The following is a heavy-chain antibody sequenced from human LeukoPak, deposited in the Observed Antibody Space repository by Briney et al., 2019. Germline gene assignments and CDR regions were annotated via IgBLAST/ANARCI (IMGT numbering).Heavy chain of an antibody. Sequence: SETVSLTCTVSGGSITSGGYYWSWIRQHPGKGLEWIGYIYYSGSTNYNPSLKSRVTISVDTSKNQFSLKLSSVTAADTAVYYCARDFLPGWSNFVGNWFDPWGQGTLVTVSS. CDR3: ARDFLPGWSNFVGNWFDP. D-gene: IGHD2-15*01. CDR2: IYYSGST. J-gene: IGHJ5*02. V-gene: IGHV4-61*08. CDR1: GGSITSGGYY.